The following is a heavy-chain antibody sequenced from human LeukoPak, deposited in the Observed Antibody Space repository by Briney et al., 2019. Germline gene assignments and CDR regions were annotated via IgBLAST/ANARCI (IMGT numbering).Heavy chain of an antibody. V-gene: IGHV3-48*01. CDR3: VRQFAS. Sequence: GGSLRLSCAASGFTFSDHIMNWVRQLPGKRLEWVAYISGSGSTVYYADSVKGRFTISRDNGKSSLYLQMNSLRVEDTALYYCVRQFASWGQGTLVTVSS. CDR2: ISGSGSTV. J-gene: IGHJ4*02. CDR1: GFTFSDHI.